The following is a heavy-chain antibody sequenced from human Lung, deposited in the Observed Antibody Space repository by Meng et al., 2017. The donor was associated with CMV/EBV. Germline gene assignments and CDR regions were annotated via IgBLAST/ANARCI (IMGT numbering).Heavy chain of an antibody. D-gene: IGHD1-26*01. CDR2: ISFDGSNQ. CDR3: ARVAGTYYSSHIDY. V-gene: IGHV3-30*04. J-gene: IGHJ4*02. CDR1: GFTFNTYA. Sequence: GSXRLSXAASGFTFNTYAMHWVRQAPGQGLAWVAVISFDGSNQYYADSVKGRFTISRDNSANTLYLHMNRLRAEDTAVYYCARVAGTYYSSHIDYWGQGXLVTVSS.